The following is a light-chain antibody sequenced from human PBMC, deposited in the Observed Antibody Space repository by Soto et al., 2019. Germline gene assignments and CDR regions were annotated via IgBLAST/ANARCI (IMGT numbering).Light chain of an antibody. J-gene: IGLJ3*02. Sequence: QSVLTQPPSVSAAPGQTVTISCSGSSSNIGNTYVSWFQQLPGTAPKLLIYDYNKRPSGIPDRFSGSRSGTSATLGITGLQTGDEADYYCESWDSSLSAVVFGGGTKLTVL. CDR2: DYN. CDR3: ESWDSSLSAVV. V-gene: IGLV1-51*01. CDR1: SSNIGNTY.